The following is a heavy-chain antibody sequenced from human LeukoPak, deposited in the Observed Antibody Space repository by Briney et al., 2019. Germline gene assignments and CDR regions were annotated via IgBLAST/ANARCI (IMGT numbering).Heavy chain of an antibody. CDR1: GFSVSSYW. CDR3: AREASLNYMDV. Sequence: GGSLRLSCATSGFSVSSYWMSWVRQAPGKGLEGVANIKQDEGEKYYVDSVRGRFTISRDNAKNSLYLQINSLRAEDTAVYYCAREASLNYMDVWGKGTTVTVSS. CDR2: IKQDEGEK. V-gene: IGHV3-7*01. J-gene: IGHJ6*03.